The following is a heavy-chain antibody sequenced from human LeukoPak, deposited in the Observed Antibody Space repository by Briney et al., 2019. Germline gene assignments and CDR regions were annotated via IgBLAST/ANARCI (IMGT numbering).Heavy chain of an antibody. CDR2: IYYSGST. V-gene: IGHV4-30-4*08. D-gene: IGHD3-22*01. CDR3: ARAYDSSGYYPRFDY. J-gene: IGHJ4*02. Sequence: SETLSLTCTVSGGSIRSSYYYWNWIRQPPGKGLEWIGYIYYSGSTYYNPSLKSRVTISVDTSKNQFSLKLSSVTAADTAVYYCARAYDSSGYYPRFDYWGQGTLVTVSS. CDR1: GGSIRSSYYY.